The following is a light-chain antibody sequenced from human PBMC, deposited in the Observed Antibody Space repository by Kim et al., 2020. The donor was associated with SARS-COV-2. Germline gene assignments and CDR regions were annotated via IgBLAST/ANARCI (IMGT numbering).Light chain of an antibody. CDR3: QTWDISTGV. CDR1: KLGHKF. Sequence: SYELTQPPSVSVSPGQTVTITCSGDKLGHKFAYWYQQKPGQSPVLVIYQDTKRPSGIPERFSASNSGNTATLTISGTQALDEADYYCQTWDISTGVFGTG. J-gene: IGLJ1*01. CDR2: QDT. V-gene: IGLV3-1*01.